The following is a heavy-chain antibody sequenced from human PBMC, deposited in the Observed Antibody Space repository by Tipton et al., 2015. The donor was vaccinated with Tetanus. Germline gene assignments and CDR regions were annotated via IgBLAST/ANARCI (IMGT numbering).Heavy chain of an antibody. CDR1: GFTFNTYP. CDR3: AKVRGTLRYSFDS. J-gene: IGHJ5*01. Sequence: GSLRLSCAASGFTFNTYPMNWVRQAPGKGLEWVSVSYAGGNYAYYADSVKGRFTTSRDDSKSTLYLHMTSLRAEDTAVYYCAKVRGTLRYSFDSWGQGTRVTVSS. V-gene: IGHV3-23*03. CDR2: SYAGGNYA. D-gene: IGHD2-15*01.